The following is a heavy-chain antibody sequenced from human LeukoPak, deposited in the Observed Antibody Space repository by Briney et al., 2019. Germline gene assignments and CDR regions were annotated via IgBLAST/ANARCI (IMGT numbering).Heavy chain of an antibody. Sequence: GGSLRLSCAASGFTFSSYAMHWVRQAPGKGLEWVAVISYDGSNKYYADSVKGRFTISRDNSKNTLYLQMNSLRAEDTAVYYCAKDYYYGSGSAYNWFDPWGQGTLVTVSS. CDR3: AKDYYYGSGSAYNWFDP. V-gene: IGHV3-30*04. J-gene: IGHJ5*02. CDR2: ISYDGSNK. D-gene: IGHD3-10*01. CDR1: GFTFSSYA.